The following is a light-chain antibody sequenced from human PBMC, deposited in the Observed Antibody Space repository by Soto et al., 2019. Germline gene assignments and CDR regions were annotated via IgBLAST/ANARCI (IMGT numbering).Light chain of an antibody. Sequence: DIQMTQSPATLSASVGDRVTITCRASQNIYTWLAWYQQKPGKAPKLLIYEASSLETGVPSRFSGSGSGTEFTLTISSLQPDDFATYYCQQYNSFPLITFGQGTRLEIK. V-gene: IGKV1-5*03. J-gene: IGKJ5*01. CDR2: EAS. CDR1: QNIYTW. CDR3: QQYNSFPLIT.